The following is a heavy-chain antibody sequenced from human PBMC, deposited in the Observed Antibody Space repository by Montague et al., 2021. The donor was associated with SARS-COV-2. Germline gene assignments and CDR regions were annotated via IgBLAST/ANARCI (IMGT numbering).Heavy chain of an antibody. CDR3: AKDREVATGGLYYFDY. CDR1: GFTLSSYA. CDR2: ISGSADIT. V-gene: IGHV3-23*01. J-gene: IGHJ4*02. D-gene: IGHD5-24*01. Sequence: SLRLSCAASGFTLSSYAMNRVRQAPGKGLEWVSGISGSADITYYADSVKGRFTVSRDNSKNTLYLQMSSLRAGDTAVYYCAKDREVATGGLYYFDYWGQGTLVTVSS.